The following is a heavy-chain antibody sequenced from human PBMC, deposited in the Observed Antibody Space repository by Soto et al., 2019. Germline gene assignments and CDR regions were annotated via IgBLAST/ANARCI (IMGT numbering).Heavy chain of an antibody. CDR1: GGSISSGNFY. CDR3: ARDPSLDSWFDP. CDR2: IHYSGSP. J-gene: IGHJ5*02. Sequence: QVQLQESGPGLVKPSQTLSLTCTVSGGSISSGNFYWSWIRQPPGKGLEWMGFIHYSGSPSYNPSLQSRVTISVDTSKNQISLKLSSVTAADTAVYYCARDPSLDSWFDPWGQGTLVTVSS. V-gene: IGHV4-30-4*01.